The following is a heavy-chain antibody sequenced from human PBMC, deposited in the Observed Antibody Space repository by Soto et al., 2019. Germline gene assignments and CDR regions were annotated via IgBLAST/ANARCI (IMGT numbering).Heavy chain of an antibody. Sequence: ASVKVSCKASGYTFTSYDINWLRQATGQGLEWMGWMNPNSGNTGYAQKFQGGVTMTRNTSISTAYMELSSLRSEDTAVYYCARGARDFWSGYYVVYGMDVWGQGTTVTVSS. J-gene: IGHJ6*02. V-gene: IGHV1-8*01. CDR3: ARGARDFWSGYYVVYGMDV. CDR1: GYTFTSYD. CDR2: MNPNSGNT. D-gene: IGHD3-3*01.